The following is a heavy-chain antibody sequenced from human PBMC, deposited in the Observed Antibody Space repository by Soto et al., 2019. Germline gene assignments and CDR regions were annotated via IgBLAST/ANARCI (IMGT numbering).Heavy chain of an antibody. CDR1: GGTFSSYA. Sequence: QVQLVQSGAEVKKPGSSVKVSCKASGGTFSSYAISWVRQAPGQGLEWRGGIIPIPGTANYAQKFQGRVTITADEYTSTAYMELSSLRSEDTAVYYCARSQGSSTSLEIYYYYYYGMDVWGQGTTVTVSS. CDR2: IIPIPGTA. CDR3: ARSQGSSTSLEIYYYYYYGMDV. J-gene: IGHJ6*02. V-gene: IGHV1-69*01. D-gene: IGHD2-2*01.